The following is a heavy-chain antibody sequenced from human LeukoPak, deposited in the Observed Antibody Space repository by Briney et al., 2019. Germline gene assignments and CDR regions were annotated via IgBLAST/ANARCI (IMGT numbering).Heavy chain of an antibody. D-gene: IGHD2-21*01. V-gene: IGHV1-18*01. CDR3: AREDRFPFSDTSPLNTWFDP. CDR1: GYTFTSYG. Sequence: ASVKVSCKASGYTFTSYGLSWVRQAPGQGLEWMGWISAYNGNTNYAQKLRGRVTMTIDTSTSTAYMELRSLRSDDTAVYYCAREDRFPFSDTSPLNTWFDPWGQGTLVTVSS. J-gene: IGHJ5*02. CDR2: ISAYNGNT.